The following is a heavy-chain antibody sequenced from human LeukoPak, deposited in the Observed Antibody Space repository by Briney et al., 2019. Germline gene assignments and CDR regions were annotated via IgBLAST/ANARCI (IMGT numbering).Heavy chain of an antibody. Sequence: SETLSLTCTVSGGSISSYYWSWIRQPPGKGLEWIGYIYYSGSTNYNPSLKSRVTISVDTSKNQFSLKLSSVTAADTAVYYCASYPGFDYWGQGTLVTVS. J-gene: IGHJ4*02. CDR3: ASYPGFDY. V-gene: IGHV4-59*01. CDR1: GGSISSYY. CDR2: IYYSGST.